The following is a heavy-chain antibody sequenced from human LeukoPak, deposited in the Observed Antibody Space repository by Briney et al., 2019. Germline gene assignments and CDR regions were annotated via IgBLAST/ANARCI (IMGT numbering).Heavy chain of an antibody. CDR2: VDPEDGET. V-gene: IGHV1-69-2*01. CDR1: GYTFTDYY. CDR3: AKLQIPISGRSPPRDY. D-gene: IGHD1-26*01. Sequence: ASVKVSCKVSGYTFTDYYMHWVQQAPGKGLEWMGLVDPEDGETIYAEKFQGRVTITADTSTDTAYMELSSLRSEDTAVYYCAKLQIPISGRSPPRDYWGQGTLATVSS. J-gene: IGHJ4*02.